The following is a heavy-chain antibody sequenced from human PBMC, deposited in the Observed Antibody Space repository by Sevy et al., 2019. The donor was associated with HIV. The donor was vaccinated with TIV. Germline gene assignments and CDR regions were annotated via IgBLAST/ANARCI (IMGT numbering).Heavy chain of an antibody. CDR1: GGSISSSNW. V-gene: IGHV4-4*02. CDR2: IYHSGST. J-gene: IGHJ4*02. D-gene: IGHD4-17*01. Sequence: SETLSLTCAVSGGSISSSNWWSWVRQPPGKGLEWIGEIYHSGSTNYNPSLKSRVTISVDKSKNQFSLKLSSVTAADTAVYYCARDINYGDYRWYFDYWGQGTLVTVSS. CDR3: ARDINYGDYRWYFDY.